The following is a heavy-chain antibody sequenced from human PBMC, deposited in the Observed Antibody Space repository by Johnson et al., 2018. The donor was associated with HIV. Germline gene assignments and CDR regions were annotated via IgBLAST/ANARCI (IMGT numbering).Heavy chain of an antibody. Sequence: MQLVESGGGLVKPGGSLRLSCAASGFTFSDYYMSWIRQAPGKGLEWVSYISSSGSTIYYADSVKGRFTISRDNSKNTLYLQMNSLRAEDTAVYYCAKDLRVYTCDAFDIWGQGTMVTVSP. CDR3: AKDLRVYTCDAFDI. D-gene: IGHD5/OR15-5a*01. J-gene: IGHJ3*02. CDR2: ISSSGSTI. V-gene: IGHV3-11*04. CDR1: GFTFSDYY.